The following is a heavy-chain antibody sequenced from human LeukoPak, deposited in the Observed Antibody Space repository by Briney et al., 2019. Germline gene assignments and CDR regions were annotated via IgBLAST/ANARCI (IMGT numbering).Heavy chain of an antibody. J-gene: IGHJ6*02. CDR3: ARDRGISYYFDSSDSGRYYYYGMDV. V-gene: IGHV4-59*12. Sequence: SETLSLTCTVSGGSISSFYLSWIRQPPGKGLEWIGYIYYRGSTNYNPSLKSRVTISVDTFKNQFSLRLSSVNAADTAVYYCARDRGISYYFDSSDSGRYYYYGMDVWGQGTTVTVSS. CDR1: GGSISSFY. CDR2: IYYRGST. D-gene: IGHD3-22*01.